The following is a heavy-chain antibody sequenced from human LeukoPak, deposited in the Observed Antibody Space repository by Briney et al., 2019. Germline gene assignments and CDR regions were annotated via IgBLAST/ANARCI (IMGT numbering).Heavy chain of an antibody. CDR1: GYSFTGFY. D-gene: IGHD1-26*01. Sequence: PGASVKVSCKASGYSFTGFYMHWVRQAPGQGLEWMGWINPNSGGTNYAQKFQGRVTMTRDTSISTAYMELSRLRSDDTAVYYCARVDLIVGAVEFDYWGQGTLVTVSS. CDR3: ARVDLIVGAVEFDY. V-gene: IGHV1-2*02. CDR2: INPNSGGT. J-gene: IGHJ4*02.